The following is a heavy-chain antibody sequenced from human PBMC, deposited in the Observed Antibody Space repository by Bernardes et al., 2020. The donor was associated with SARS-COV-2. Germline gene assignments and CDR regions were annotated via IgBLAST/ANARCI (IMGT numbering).Heavy chain of an antibody. D-gene: IGHD3-10*01. CDR3: AKDVLLWFGDFYDASDI. V-gene: IGHV3-23*01. Sequence: GGSLRLSCAASGLTFSRYAMSWVRQAPGKGLEWVSDISGSGDNTYYADSVKGRFTISRDNSKNTLYLQMNSLRAEDTAVYYCAKDVLLWFGDFYDASDIWGQGTMVTVSS. J-gene: IGHJ3*02. CDR1: GLTFSRYA. CDR2: ISGSGDNT.